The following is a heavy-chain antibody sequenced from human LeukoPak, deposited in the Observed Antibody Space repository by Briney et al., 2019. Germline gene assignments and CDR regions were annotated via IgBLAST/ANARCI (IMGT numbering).Heavy chain of an antibody. J-gene: IGHJ4*02. CDR3: ARTYYYDSSGYSNPGGY. CDR1: GFTFSSYW. Sequence: GGSLRLSCVVSGFTFSSYWMSWVRQAPGKGLEWVALISYDGSNKYYADSVKGRFTISRDNSKNTLCLQMNSLRAEDTAVYYCARTYYYDSSGYSNPGGYWGQGTLVTVSS. D-gene: IGHD3-22*01. CDR2: ISYDGSNK. V-gene: IGHV3-30*03.